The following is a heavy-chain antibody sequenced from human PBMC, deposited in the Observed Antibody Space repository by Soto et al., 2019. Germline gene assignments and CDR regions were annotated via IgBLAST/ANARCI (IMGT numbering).Heavy chain of an antibody. Sequence: QVQLVQSGTEVKKPGASVKVSCKASGYTFTTYGINWVRQAPGQGLEWMGWISGYNGSTKYAQKLQGRVTMTTDTSTSTAYMELRSLRSDDTAVYYCARESVEKSSDYWGQGTLVTVSS. CDR3: ARESVEKSSDY. CDR1: GYTFTTYG. V-gene: IGHV1-18*01. J-gene: IGHJ4*02. D-gene: IGHD3-3*01. CDR2: ISGYNGST.